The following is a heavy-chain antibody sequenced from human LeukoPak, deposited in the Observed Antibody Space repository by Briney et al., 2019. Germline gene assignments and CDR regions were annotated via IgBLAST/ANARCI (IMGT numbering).Heavy chain of an antibody. CDR1: GFSFSSYA. D-gene: IGHD3-3*01. CDR3: ARDFRSGFPNWLDP. V-gene: IGHV3-23*01. CDR2: ITGSGANT. Sequence: PGGSLRLSCAASGFSFSSYAMTWVRQAPGKGLEWVSAITGSGANTFYADSVKGRFTISRDNSKNTLYLQMNSLRAEDAAVYYCARDFRSGFPNWLDPWGQGALVTVSS. J-gene: IGHJ5*02.